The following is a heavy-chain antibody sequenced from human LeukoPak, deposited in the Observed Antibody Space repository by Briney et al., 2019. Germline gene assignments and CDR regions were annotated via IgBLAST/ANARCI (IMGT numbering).Heavy chain of an antibody. Sequence: GGSLRLSCAASGFTFSDYYMSWIRQAPGKGLEWVSYISSSGSTIYYADSVKGRFTISRDNAKNSLYLQMNSLRAEDTAVYYCARDLVVVPAAFDYWGQGTLVTVSS. V-gene: IGHV3-11*01. CDR1: GFTFSDYY. D-gene: IGHD2-2*01. J-gene: IGHJ4*02. CDR2: ISSSGSTI. CDR3: ARDLVVVPAAFDY.